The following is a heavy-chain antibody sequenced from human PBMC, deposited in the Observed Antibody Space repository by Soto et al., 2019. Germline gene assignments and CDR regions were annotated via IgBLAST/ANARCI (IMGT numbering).Heavy chain of an antibody. Sequence: SETLSLTCAVSCGSFIGYFWSWIRQSPAKGLEWIGEINDSGNTYYNPSFKSRLTISVDTSTSQISLRLTSVTAADSAVYYCQGGDFWGQGTRVTVSS. CDR3: QGGDF. CDR1: CGSFIGYF. J-gene: IGHJ4*02. V-gene: IGHV4-34*01. CDR2: INDSGNT. D-gene: IGHD3-16*01.